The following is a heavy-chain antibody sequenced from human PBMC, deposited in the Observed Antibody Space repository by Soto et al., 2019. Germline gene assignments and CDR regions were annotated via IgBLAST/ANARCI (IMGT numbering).Heavy chain of an antibody. D-gene: IGHD2-15*01. CDR1: GFTFSSYW. CDR3: ATDMREHAARYYCYYYMDV. V-gene: IGHV3-7*03. Sequence: GGSLRISCAASGFTFSSYWMSWVRQAPGKGLEWVANIKQDGSEKYYVDSVKGRFTISRDNAKNSLYLQMNSLRAEDAAVYYCATDMREHAARYYCYYYMDVWGKGTTVTVSS. J-gene: IGHJ6*03. CDR2: IKQDGSEK.